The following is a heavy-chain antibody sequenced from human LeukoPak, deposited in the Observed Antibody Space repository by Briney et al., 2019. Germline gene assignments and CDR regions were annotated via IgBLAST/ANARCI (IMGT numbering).Heavy chain of an antibody. CDR2: ISSNGSTI. D-gene: IGHD6-6*01. V-gene: IGHV3-48*03. J-gene: IGHJ6*03. Sequence: GGSLRLSCAASGFTFSSYEMNWVRQAPGKGLEWVSYISSNGSTIYYADSVKGRFTISRDNAKNSLYLQMNSLRAEDTAVYYCARAGYSSSSYYYYYMDVWGKGTTVTVSS. CDR3: ARAGYSSSSYYYYYMDV. CDR1: GFTFSSYE.